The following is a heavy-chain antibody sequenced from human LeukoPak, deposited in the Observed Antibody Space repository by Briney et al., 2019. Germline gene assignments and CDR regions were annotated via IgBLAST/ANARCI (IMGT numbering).Heavy chain of an antibody. CDR3: ARDLSSTSNWEFDY. V-gene: IGHV1-2*06. Sequence: ASVKVSCKTSGYTFIDYFIHWVRQAPGQGLEWMGRLNPNNGYTFYTEEFQGRVTMTSDTSISTAYMELTGLTSDGTALYYCARDLSSTSNWEFDYWGQGTLVTVSS. CDR2: LNPNNGYT. J-gene: IGHJ4*02. CDR1: GYTFIDYF. D-gene: IGHD7-27*01.